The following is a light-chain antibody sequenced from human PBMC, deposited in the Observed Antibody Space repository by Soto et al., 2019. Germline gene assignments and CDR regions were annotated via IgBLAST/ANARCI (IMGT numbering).Light chain of an antibody. CDR2: SQN. Sequence: QSVLTQPPSVSGAPGQRVTISCTGSSSNIGAGYDVHWYQQLPGTAPKLLIYSQNQRPAGVPARFSGSKSGTSASLAISGLRSEDEAAYYCASWDDTLSGPVFGGGTKLTVL. CDR3: ASWDDTLSGPV. J-gene: IGLJ2*01. V-gene: IGLV1-47*02. CDR1: SSNIGAGYD.